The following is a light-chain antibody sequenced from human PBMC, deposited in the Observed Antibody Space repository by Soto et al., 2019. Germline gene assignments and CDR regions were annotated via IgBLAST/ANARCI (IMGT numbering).Light chain of an antibody. J-gene: IGKJ1*01. CDR3: QQYASSWT. CDR1: QSVPSNF. Sequence: EIVLTQSPGTLSLSPGERATLSCRASQSVPSNFLAWYQQKPGQAPILVIYGVSRRATGIPDRFSGSGSGTDFTLTISRLEPEDFAVYYCQQYASSWTFGQGTKVEIK. CDR2: GVS. V-gene: IGKV3-20*01.